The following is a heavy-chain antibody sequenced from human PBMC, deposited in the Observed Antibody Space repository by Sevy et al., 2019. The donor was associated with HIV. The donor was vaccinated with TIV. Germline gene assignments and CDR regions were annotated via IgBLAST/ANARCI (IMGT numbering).Heavy chain of an antibody. CDR3: ARGSSSAPPHYGMDV. D-gene: IGHD6-6*01. Sequence: ASLKVSCKASGGTFSSYAISWVRQAPGQGLEWMGGIIPIFGTANYAQKFQGRVTITADESTSTAYMELSSLRSEDTAVYYCARGSSSAPPHYGMDVWGQGTTVTVSS. J-gene: IGHJ6*02. CDR1: GGTFSSYA. V-gene: IGHV1-69*13. CDR2: IIPIFGTA.